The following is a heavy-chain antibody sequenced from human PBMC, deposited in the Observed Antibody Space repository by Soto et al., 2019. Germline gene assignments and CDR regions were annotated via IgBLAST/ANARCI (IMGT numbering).Heavy chain of an antibody. J-gene: IGHJ4*02. D-gene: IGHD2-21*02. V-gene: IGHV3-43*01. CDR3: AKGVAGHIVVVTAIDY. CDR1: GFTFDDYT. Sequence: GGDLRLSCAASGFTFDDYTMHWVRQAPGKGLEWVSLISWDGGSTYYADPVKGRFTISRDNSKNSLYLQMNSLRTEDTALYYCAKGVAGHIVVVTAIDYWGQGTLVTVSS. CDR2: ISWDGGST.